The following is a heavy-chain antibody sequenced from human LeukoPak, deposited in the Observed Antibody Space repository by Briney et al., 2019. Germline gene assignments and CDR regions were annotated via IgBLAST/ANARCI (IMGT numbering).Heavy chain of an antibody. CDR2: INPDNGVT. Sequence: GASVKVSCKASGYTFTGYYIHWVRQAPGQGLAWMGWINPDNGVTNYAQKFQGRLTITRDTSISTAYMELSRLRSDDTAVYHCARGFDWLEYYFGYWGQGTLVTVSS. V-gene: IGHV1-2*02. CDR1: GYTFTGYY. D-gene: IGHD3-9*01. J-gene: IGHJ4*02. CDR3: ARGFDWLEYYFGY.